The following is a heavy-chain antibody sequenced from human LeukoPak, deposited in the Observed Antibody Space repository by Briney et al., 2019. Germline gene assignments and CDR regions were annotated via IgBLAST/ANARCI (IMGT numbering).Heavy chain of an antibody. CDR3: ASHTSGSYRYYFDY. CDR1: GGSISSTSYY. D-gene: IGHD1-26*01. V-gene: IGHV4-39*01. Sequence: SETLSLTCTVSGGSISSTSYYWGWIRQSPGKGLEWIGSIYHSGSTYYNPSLKSRVTISVDTSKIQFSLKLSSVTAADTAVYYCASHTSGSYRYYFDYWGQGTLVTVSS. CDR2: IYHSGST. J-gene: IGHJ4*02.